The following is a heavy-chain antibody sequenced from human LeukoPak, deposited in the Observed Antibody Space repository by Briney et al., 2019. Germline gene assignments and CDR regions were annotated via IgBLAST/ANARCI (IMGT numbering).Heavy chain of an antibody. CDR1: GGSSSVYY. CDR2: ISHSGST. D-gene: IGHD4-17*01. CDR3: ARGSGVDYGNWFDP. J-gene: IGHJ5*02. V-gene: IGHV4-34*01. Sequence: SETLSLTCVVSGGSSSVYYWSWVRPPPGEGLEWIGEISHSGSTNYNPYLKSRVTISVDTSKNQFSLKLSSVTAAETAVYYCARGSGVDYGNWFDPWGQGTMVTVSS.